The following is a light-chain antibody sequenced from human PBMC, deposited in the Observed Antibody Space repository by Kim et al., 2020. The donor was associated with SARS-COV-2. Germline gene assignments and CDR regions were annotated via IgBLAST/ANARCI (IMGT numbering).Light chain of an antibody. CDR1: NSNLGTNY. CDR3: AAWDDSLSAWL. Sequence: GQRVTLSWAGSNSNLGTNYVYWHQQFPGMAPKVLIYRDNERPSGVPGRFSGSKSGTSASLAISGLRSEDEADYYCAAWDDSLSAWLFGGGTQLTVL. J-gene: IGLJ3*02. V-gene: IGLV1-47*01. CDR2: RDN.